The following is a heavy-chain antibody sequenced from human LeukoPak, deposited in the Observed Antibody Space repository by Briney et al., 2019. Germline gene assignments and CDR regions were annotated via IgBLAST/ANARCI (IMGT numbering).Heavy chain of an antibody. CDR3: TTAGRLLWFGELLGNFDY. J-gene: IGHJ4*02. D-gene: IGHD3-10*01. V-gene: IGHV3-15*01. CDR1: GFTIRNYW. Sequence: PGGSLRLSCAASGFTIRNYWMHWARQAPGKGLEWVGRIKSKTDGGTTDYAAPVKGRFTISRDDSKNTLYVQMNSLKTEDTAVYYCTTAGRLLWFGELLGNFDYWGQGTLVTVSS. CDR2: IKSKTDGGTT.